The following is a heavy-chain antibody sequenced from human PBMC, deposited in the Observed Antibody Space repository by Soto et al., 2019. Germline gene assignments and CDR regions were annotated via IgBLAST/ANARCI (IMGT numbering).Heavy chain of an antibody. CDR3: ARDRENYGFDY. J-gene: IGHJ4*02. V-gene: IGHV1-46*01. D-gene: IGHD4-17*01. CDR1: GYTFTSYY. CDR2: INPSGGST. Sequence: ASVKVSCTASGYTFTSYYMHWVRQAPGQGLEWMGIINPSGGSTSYAQKFQGRVTMTRDTSTSTVYMELSSLRSEDTAVYYCARDRENYGFDYWGQGTLVTVSS.